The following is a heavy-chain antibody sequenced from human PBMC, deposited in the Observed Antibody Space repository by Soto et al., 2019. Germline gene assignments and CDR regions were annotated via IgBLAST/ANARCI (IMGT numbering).Heavy chain of an antibody. CDR3: ARDCRDFPSNRASGFDP. CDR2: IWYDGSNK. CDR1: GFTFSSYG. J-gene: IGHJ5*02. V-gene: IGHV3-33*01. D-gene: IGHD1-1*01. Sequence: GGSLRLSCAASGFTFSSYGMHWVRQAPGKGLEWVAVIWYDGSNKYYADSVKDRFTISRDNSKNTLYLQMNSLRAEDTAVYYCARDCRDFPSNRASGFDPWGQGTLVTVSS.